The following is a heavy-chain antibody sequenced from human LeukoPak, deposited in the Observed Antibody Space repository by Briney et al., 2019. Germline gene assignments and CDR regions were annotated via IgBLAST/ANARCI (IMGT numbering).Heavy chain of an antibody. CDR2: ISAYNGNT. Sequence: GASVKVSCKASGYTFTSYDINWVRQATGQGLEWMGWISAYNGNTNYAQKLQGRVTMTTDTSTSTAYMELRSLRSDDTAVYYCARESGYGTGELQPPPTDYWGQGTLVTVSS. D-gene: IGHD5-12*01. J-gene: IGHJ4*02. V-gene: IGHV1-18*01. CDR1: GYTFTSYD. CDR3: ARESGYGTGELQPPPTDY.